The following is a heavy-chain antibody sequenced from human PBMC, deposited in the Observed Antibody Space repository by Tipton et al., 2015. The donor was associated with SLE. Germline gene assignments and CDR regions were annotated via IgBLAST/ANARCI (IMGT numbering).Heavy chain of an antibody. CDR2: VYFSGNT. CDR3: ARHAHYNSHWYLGY. D-gene: IGHD1-14*01. CDR1: GDSINNYY. J-gene: IGHJ4*02. Sequence: TLSLTCTVSGDSINNYYWSWIRQPLGRGLEYIGHVYFSGNTNYNPSLNSRVTISADTSKNQISLKLNSVTAADTAVYYCARHAHYNSHWYLGYWGQGTRVTVSS. V-gene: IGHV4-59*08.